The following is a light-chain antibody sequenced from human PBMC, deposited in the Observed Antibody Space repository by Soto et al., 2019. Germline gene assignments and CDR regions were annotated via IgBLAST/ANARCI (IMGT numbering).Light chain of an antibody. CDR2: AAS. CDR1: QSISSY. V-gene: IGKV1-5*01. Sequence: DIQMTQSPSTLSGSVGYRVTITCRASQSISSYLNWYQRKPGKAPKLLIYAASSLQSGVPSRFSGSGSGTEFTLTISSLQPDDFAIYYCQEYMSSSWTFGQGTKVDIK. J-gene: IGKJ1*01. CDR3: QEYMSSSWT.